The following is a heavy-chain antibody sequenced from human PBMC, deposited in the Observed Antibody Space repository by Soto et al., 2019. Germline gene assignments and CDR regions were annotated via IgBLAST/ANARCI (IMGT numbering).Heavy chain of an antibody. CDR2: ISAYNGNT. J-gene: IGHJ4*02. V-gene: IGHV1-18*01. D-gene: IGHD2-15*01. Sequence: ASVKVSCKASGYTFTSYGISWVRQAPGQGLEWMGWISAYNGNTNYAQKLQGRVTMTTDTSTSTAYMELRSLRSDDTAVYYCARSYCSGGSCHGYYFDYWGQGTLVTVSS. CDR3: ARSYCSGGSCHGYYFDY. CDR1: GYTFTSYG.